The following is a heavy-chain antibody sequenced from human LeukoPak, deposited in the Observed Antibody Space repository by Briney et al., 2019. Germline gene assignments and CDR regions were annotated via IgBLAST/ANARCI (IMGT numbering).Heavy chain of an antibody. V-gene: IGHV4-39*01. D-gene: IGHD3-16*01. J-gene: IGHJ4*02. CDR1: GGSISSSSYY. CDR3: ARTRNSRYARVAKPFDY. CDR2: IYYSGST. Sequence: SETLSLTCTVSGGSISSSSYYWGWIRQPPGKGLEWIGSIYYSGSTYYNPSLKSRLTISVDTSKNQFSLKLSSVTAADTAVYYCARTRNSRYARVAKPFDYWGQGTLVTVSS.